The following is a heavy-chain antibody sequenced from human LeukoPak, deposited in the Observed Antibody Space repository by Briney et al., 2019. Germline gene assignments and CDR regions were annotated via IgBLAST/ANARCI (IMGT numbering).Heavy chain of an antibody. Sequence: SETLSLTCSVSGGAITGSSYYWGWIRPPPGKGLEWIGSLYYSGSTYYNPSLKSRVTISADTSKYQFSLKLISVTAADRAVYYCARQYYDRTGYYYFDYWDQGTLVTVSS. CDR1: GGAITGSSYY. J-gene: IGHJ4*02. CDR2: LYYSGST. CDR3: ARQYYDRTGYYYFDY. D-gene: IGHD3-22*01. V-gene: IGHV4-39*01.